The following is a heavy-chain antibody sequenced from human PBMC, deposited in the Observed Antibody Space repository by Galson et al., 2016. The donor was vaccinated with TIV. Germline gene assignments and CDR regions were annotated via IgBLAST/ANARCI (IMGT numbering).Heavy chain of an antibody. Sequence: SVKVSCKASGYTFTRHYMHWVRQAPGQGLEWMGIINPITGITTYAQNFQGRVTMTRDTSTSTVQRELSSLRSEDTAVYYCARWFDSSGYYYFDYWGQGSLITVSS. CDR2: INPITGIT. CDR1: GYTFTRHY. CDR3: ARWFDSSGYYYFDY. D-gene: IGHD3-22*01. J-gene: IGHJ4*02. V-gene: IGHV1-46*01.